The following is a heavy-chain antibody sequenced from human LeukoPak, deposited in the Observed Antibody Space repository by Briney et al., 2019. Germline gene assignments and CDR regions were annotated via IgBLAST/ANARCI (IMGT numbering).Heavy chain of an antibody. Sequence: PGGSLRLSCAASGFTFSSYGMHWVRQASGKGLEWVGRFRSKANSYATAYAASVKGRFTISRDDSKNTAYLQMNSLKTEDTAVYYCTRPTIVVVPAAQRRPNYYYGMDVWGQGTTVTVSS. D-gene: IGHD2-2*01. CDR1: GFTFSSYG. CDR2: FRSKANSYAT. J-gene: IGHJ6*02. V-gene: IGHV3-73*01. CDR3: TRPTIVVVPAAQRRPNYYYGMDV.